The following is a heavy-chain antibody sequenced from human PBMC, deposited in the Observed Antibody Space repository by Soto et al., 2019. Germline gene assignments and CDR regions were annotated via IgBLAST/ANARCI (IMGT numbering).Heavy chain of an antibody. CDR1: GFTVSSNY. CDR3: ARENVDTAMYDY. CDR2: IYSGGST. D-gene: IGHD5-18*01. J-gene: IGHJ4*02. V-gene: IGHV3-53*01. Sequence: GGSLRLSCAASGFTVSSNYMSWVRQAPGKGLEWVSVIYSGGSTYYADSVKGRFTISRDNSKNTLYLQMNSLRAEDTAVYYCARENVDTAMYDYWGQGTLVTVSS.